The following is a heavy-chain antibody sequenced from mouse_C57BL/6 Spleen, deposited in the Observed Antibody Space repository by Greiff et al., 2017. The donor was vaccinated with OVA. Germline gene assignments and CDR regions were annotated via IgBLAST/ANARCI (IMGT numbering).Heavy chain of an antibody. CDR3: ARSAMVTGLFDY. Sequence: QVQLQQSGAELARPGASVKLSCKASGYTFTSYGISWVKQRTGQGLEWIGEIYPRSGNTYYNEKFKGKATLTADKSSSTAYMELRSLTSEDSAVYFCARSAMVTGLFDYWGQGTTLTVSS. J-gene: IGHJ2*01. D-gene: IGHD2-2*01. V-gene: IGHV1-81*01. CDR2: IYPRSGNT. CDR1: GYTFTSYG.